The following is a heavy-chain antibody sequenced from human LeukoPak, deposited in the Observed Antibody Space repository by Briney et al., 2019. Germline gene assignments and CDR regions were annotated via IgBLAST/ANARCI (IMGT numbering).Heavy chain of an antibody. J-gene: IGHJ4*02. CDR2: INWSGGST. Sequence: PGGSLRLSCAASGFTFDDYGMTWVRQAPGKGLEWASGINWSGGSTGYADSVKGRFTISRDNAKNSLYLQMNSLRAEDTALYYCARGSATYYRYFDYWGQGILVTVSS. V-gene: IGHV3-20*04. CDR1: GFTFDDYG. CDR3: ARGSATYYRYFDY. D-gene: IGHD3-10*01.